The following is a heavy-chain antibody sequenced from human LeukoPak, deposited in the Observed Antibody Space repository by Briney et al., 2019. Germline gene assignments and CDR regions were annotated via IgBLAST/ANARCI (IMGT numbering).Heavy chain of an antibody. V-gene: IGHV1-2*02. J-gene: IGHJ3*02. CDR3: ARDIRHAFDI. CDR2: INPNSGDT. CDR1: GSTFTGYY. Sequence: ASVKVSSKASGSTFTGYYLHWVRQAPGQGIEWMGWINPNSGDTKYAQKFQGRVTMTTETSISTAYMELNSLRSDDTAVYSCARDIRHAFDIWGQGTMVVVSS.